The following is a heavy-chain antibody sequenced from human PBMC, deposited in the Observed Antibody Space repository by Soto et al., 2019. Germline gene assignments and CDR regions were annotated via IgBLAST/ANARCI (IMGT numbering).Heavy chain of an antibody. CDR1: GGSFSGYY. J-gene: IGHJ6*02. CDR3: ARTGGMDV. V-gene: IGHV4-34*01. CDR2: INHSGST. Sequence: QVQLQQWGAGLLKPSETLSLTCAVYGGSFSGYYWSWLRQPPGKGPEWIGEINHSGSTKYNPSLDSRVTIAVDTSKNQFTLKLNAVIAADTVVYYCARTGGMDVWSQGATVSVSS.